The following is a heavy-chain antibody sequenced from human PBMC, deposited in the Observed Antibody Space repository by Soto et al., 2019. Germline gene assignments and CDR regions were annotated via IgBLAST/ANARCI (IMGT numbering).Heavy chain of an antibody. CDR3: ARQPVVAAQPFDY. Sequence: SETLSLTCTVSGGSISSYYWSWIRQPPGKGLEWIGYISYSGSTNYNPSLKSRVTISVDTSKNQFSLKLSSVTAADRAVYYCARQPVVAAQPFDYWGQGTLVTVSS. J-gene: IGHJ4*02. CDR1: GGSISSYY. CDR2: ISYSGST. V-gene: IGHV4-59*08. D-gene: IGHD2-15*01.